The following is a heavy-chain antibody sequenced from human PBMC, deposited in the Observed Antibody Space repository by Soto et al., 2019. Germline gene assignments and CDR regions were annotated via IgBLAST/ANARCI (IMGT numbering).Heavy chain of an antibody. V-gene: IGHV2-5*02. CDR1: GFSLSTSGVG. J-gene: IGHJ4*02. CDR2: IYWDDDK. D-gene: IGHD4-17*01. Sequence: QITLKESGPTLVKPTQTLTLTCTFSGFSLSTSGVGVGWIRQPPGKALEWLALIYWDDDKRYSPSLKSRLTITKDTSKNQVVLTMTNMDPVDTPTYYCAHRDYGDFHFDYWGQGTLVTVSS. CDR3: AHRDYGDFHFDY.